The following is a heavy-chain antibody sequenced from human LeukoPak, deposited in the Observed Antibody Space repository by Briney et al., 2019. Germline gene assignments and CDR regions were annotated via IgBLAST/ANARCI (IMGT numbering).Heavy chain of an antibody. V-gene: IGHV3-33*01. CDR2: IWYDGSKK. CDR3: AGATGELRTYYFDY. Sequence: GGSLRLSCAASGFTFNTYGMHWVRQTPGKGLEWVAFIWYDGSKKYYADSVKGRFTISRDNSKSTLYLQMNSLRAEDTAVYHCAGATGELRTYYFDYWGQGTLVTVSS. CDR1: GFTFNTYG. J-gene: IGHJ4*02. D-gene: IGHD1-7*01.